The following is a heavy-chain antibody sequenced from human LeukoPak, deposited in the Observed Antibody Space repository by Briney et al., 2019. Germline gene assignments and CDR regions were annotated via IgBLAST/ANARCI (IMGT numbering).Heavy chain of an antibody. CDR3: ASRRAYLGPYIAY. CDR1: GYTFTNYD. V-gene: IGHV1-8*02. CDR2: MNPSSGNT. D-gene: IGHD2-21*01. Sequence: ASVKVSCKASGYTFTNYDINWVRQATGQGLEWMAWMNPSSGNTGHAQKFQGRVTMTRDTSMSTVYMELSSLRSEDTAVYYCASRRAYLGPYIAYWGQGTLVTVSS. J-gene: IGHJ4*02.